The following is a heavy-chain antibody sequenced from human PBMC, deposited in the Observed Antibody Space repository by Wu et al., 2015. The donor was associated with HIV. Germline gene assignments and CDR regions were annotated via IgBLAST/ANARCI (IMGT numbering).Heavy chain of an antibody. V-gene: IGHV1-2*02. J-gene: IGHJ6*02. CDR3: ARGRYSYGYDGMDV. Sequence: QVQLLQSGAEVKKPGASVKVSCKASGYTFTGYYLHWVRQAPGQGLEWMGWINSNSGGTNYAQKFQGRVTMTRDTSISTAYMELSRLRSDDTAVYYCARGRYSYGYDGMDVWGQGTTVTVSS. D-gene: IGHD5-18*01. CDR1: GYTFTGYY. CDR2: INSNSGGT.